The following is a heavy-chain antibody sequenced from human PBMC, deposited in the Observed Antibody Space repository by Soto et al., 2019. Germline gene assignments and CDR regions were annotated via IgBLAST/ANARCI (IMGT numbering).Heavy chain of an antibody. Sequence: EVQLVESGGGLVQPGGSLRLSCAASGFTVSTYWMHWVRQDPGKGLMWVSRISPDGSTTTYADPVRGRFTISRDTAENTLYLQMNSLRVEDTVVYYCAKVRVPYSDYGRYFDLWGRGTLVSVSS. J-gene: IGHJ2*01. V-gene: IGHV3-74*01. D-gene: IGHD4-17*01. CDR2: ISPDGSTT. CDR3: AKVRVPYSDYGRYFDL. CDR1: GFTVSTYW.